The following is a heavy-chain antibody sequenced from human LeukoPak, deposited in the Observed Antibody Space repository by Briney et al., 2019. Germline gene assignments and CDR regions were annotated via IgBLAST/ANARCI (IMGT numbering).Heavy chain of an antibody. CDR1: GFSLSNYW. Sequence: SGGSLRLSCAASGFSLSNYWMTWVRQAPGKGLEWVANIKQDGSEKNYVDSVKGRFSISRDNAKNPLILQMNSLRDEDTAVYYCARGVWAPFDSWGQGTLVPVSS. J-gene: IGHJ4*02. CDR2: IKQDGSEK. D-gene: IGHD7-27*01. CDR3: ARGVWAPFDS. V-gene: IGHV3-7*01.